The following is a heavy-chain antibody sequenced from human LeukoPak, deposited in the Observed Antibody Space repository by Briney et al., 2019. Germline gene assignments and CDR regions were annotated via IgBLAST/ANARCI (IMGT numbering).Heavy chain of an antibody. V-gene: IGHV4-39*07. D-gene: IGHD3-3*01. CDR3: ARIPNYDFWSGYYEGGWFDP. J-gene: IGHJ5*02. Sequence: PSEPLSLTCTVSGGSISSSSYYWGWIRQPPGKGLEWIGSIYYSGSTYYNPSLKSRVTISVDTSKNQFSLKLSSVTAADTAVYYCARIPNYDFWSGYYEGGWFDPWGQGTLVTVSS. CDR2: IYYSGST. CDR1: GGSISSSSYY.